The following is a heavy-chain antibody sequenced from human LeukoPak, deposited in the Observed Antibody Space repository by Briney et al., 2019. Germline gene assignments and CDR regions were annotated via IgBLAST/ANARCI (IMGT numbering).Heavy chain of an antibody. CDR3: ASKSSDHGELRFDY. CDR1: GGSVSSGSYY. J-gene: IGHJ4*02. V-gene: IGHV4-61*01. D-gene: IGHD4-17*01. CDR2: IYYSGST. Sequence: SETLSLTCTVSGGSVSSGSYYWSWIRQPPGKGLEWIGYIYYSGSTNYNPSLKSRVTISVDTSKNQSSLRLSSVTAADTAVYYCASKSSDHGELRFDYWGQGTLVTVSS.